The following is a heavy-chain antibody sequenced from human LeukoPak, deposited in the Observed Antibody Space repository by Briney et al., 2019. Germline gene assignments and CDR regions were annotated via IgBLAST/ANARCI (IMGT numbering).Heavy chain of an antibody. CDR3: ARGVHMVRGVKPYNWFDP. Sequence: PSETLSLTCAVSGGSISSGGYCWSWIRQPPGKGLEWIGYIYHSGSTYYNPSLKSRVTISVDRSKNQFSLKLSSVTAADTAVYYCARGVHMVRGVKPYNWFDPWGQGTLVTVSS. CDR1: GGSISSGGYC. CDR2: IYHSGST. J-gene: IGHJ5*02. V-gene: IGHV4-30-2*01. D-gene: IGHD3-10*01.